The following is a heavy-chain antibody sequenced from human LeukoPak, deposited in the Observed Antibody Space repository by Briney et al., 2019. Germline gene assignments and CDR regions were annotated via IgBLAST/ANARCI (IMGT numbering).Heavy chain of an antibody. D-gene: IGHD2/OR15-2a*01. CDR1: GGSISSYY. J-gene: IGHJ6*03. CDR2: IYYSGST. V-gene: IGHV4-59*01. Sequence: SETLSLTCTVSGGSISSYYWSWIRQPPGKGLEWVGYIYYSGSTNYNPSLKSRVTISVDTSKNQFSLKLSSVTAADTAVYYCARATWGDYYMDVWGKGTTVTVSS. CDR3: ARATWGDYYMDV.